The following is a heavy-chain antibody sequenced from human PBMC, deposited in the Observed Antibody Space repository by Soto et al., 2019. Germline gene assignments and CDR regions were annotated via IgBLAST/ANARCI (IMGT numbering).Heavy chain of an antibody. J-gene: IGHJ4*02. V-gene: IGHV3-49*03. CDR3: TRGRLSSIAARPGFDY. D-gene: IGHD6-6*01. CDR2: IRSKAYGGTT. Sequence: GGSLRLSCTASGFTFGDYAMSWFRQAPGKGLEWVGFIRSKAYGGTTEYAASVKGRFTISRDDSKSIAYLQMNSLKTEDTAVYYCTRGRLSSIAARPGFDYWGQGTLVTVSS. CDR1: GFTFGDYA.